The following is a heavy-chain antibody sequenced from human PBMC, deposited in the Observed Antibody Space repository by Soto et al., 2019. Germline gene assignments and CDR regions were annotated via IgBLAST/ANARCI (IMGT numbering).Heavy chain of an antibody. CDR3: ARDPTSYGSGSSYYYYYYGMDV. J-gene: IGHJ6*02. D-gene: IGHD3-10*01. CDR1: GYTFTGYY. Sequence: AASVKVSCKASGYTFTGYYMHWVRQAPGQGLEWMGWINPNSGGTNYAQKFQGRVTMTRDTSISTAYMELSRLRSDDTAVYYCARDPTSYGSGSSYYYYYYGMDVWGQGTTVTVSS. CDR2: INPNSGGT. V-gene: IGHV1-2*02.